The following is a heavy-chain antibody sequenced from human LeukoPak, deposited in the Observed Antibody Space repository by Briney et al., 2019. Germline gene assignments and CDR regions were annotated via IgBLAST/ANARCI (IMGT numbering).Heavy chain of an antibody. CDR1: GFTFSDYY. D-gene: IGHD3-10*01. CDR2: ISSNSRTM. Sequence: GGSLRLSCAASGFTFSDYYMTWIRQTPGKGLEWLSYISSNSRTMHYAGSVKGRFTISRDNAKNSLDLQMNSLRAEDTAVYYCARADYYGSKSRMDVWGKGTTVTVSS. CDR3: ARADYYGSKSRMDV. V-gene: IGHV3-11*01. J-gene: IGHJ6*03.